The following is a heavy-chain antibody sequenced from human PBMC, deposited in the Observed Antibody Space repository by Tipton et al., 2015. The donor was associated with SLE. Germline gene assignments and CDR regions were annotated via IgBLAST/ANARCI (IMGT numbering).Heavy chain of an antibody. Sequence: TLSLTCSVSGGFINNHWYNWIRQPPGKGLEWIGFLPYSGNTKYNPSLESRVTISAGPSNNEFSLSLSSVTAADTAMYYCASGAGWESDSWGQGILVMVSS. D-gene: IGHD1-1*01. CDR3: ASGAGWESDS. J-gene: IGHJ5*02. CDR2: LPYSGNT. CDR1: GGFINNHW. V-gene: IGHV4-59*11.